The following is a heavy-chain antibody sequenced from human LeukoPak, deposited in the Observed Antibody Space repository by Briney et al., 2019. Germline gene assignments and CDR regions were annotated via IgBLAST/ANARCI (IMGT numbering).Heavy chain of an antibody. CDR2: ISSSSSYI. CDR3: ARGFTYCSGGSCYRGDLDY. D-gene: IGHD2-15*01. CDR1: GFTFSSYS. V-gene: IGHV3-21*01. J-gene: IGHJ4*02. Sequence: GGSPRLSCAASGFTFSSYSMNWVRQAPGKGLEWVSSISSSSSYIYYADSVKGRFTISRDNAKNSLYLQMNSLRAEDTAVYYCARGFTYCSGGSCYRGDLDYWGQGTLVTVSS.